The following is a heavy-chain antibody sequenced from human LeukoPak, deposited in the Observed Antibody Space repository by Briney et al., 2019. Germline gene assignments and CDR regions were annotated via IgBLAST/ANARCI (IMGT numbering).Heavy chain of an antibody. CDR3: ARYHCSGGSCYSLHFDY. Sequence: SETLSLTCTVSGGSISSSSYYWGWIRQPPGKGLEWIGSIYYSGSTYYNPSLKSRVTISVDTSKNQFSLKLSSVTAADTAVYYCARYHCSGGSCYSLHFDYWGQGTLVTVSS. CDR2: IYYSGST. D-gene: IGHD2-15*01. J-gene: IGHJ4*02. CDR1: GGSISSSSYY. V-gene: IGHV4-39*01.